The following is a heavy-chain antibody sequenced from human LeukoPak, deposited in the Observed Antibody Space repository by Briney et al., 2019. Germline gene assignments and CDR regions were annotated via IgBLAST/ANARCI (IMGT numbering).Heavy chain of an antibody. CDR2: IYYSGST. J-gene: IGHJ2*01. Sequence: SETLSLTCTVSGGSISSSSYYWGWIRQPPGKGLEWIGSIYYSGSTYYNPSLKSRVTISVDTSKNQFSLKLSSVTAADTAVYYCARGAATATVYWYFDLWGRGTLVTVSS. D-gene: IGHD2-15*01. CDR1: GGSISSSSYY. CDR3: ARGAATATVYWYFDL. V-gene: IGHV4-39*07.